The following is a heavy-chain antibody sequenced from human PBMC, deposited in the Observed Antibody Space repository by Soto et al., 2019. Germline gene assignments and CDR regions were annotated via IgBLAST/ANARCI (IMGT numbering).Heavy chain of an antibody. CDR3: ARDRPPDMSSSWYHGFDP. V-gene: IGHV4-30-4*01. Sequence: QVQLQESGPGLVKPSQTLSLTCTVSGGSISSGDYYWSWIRQPPGKGLERIGYIYYSGSTYYNPTLKSRVTIAVDTAKNQCSRKRSSVTAADTAVYYWARDRPPDMSSSWYHGFDPWGQGTLVTVSS. D-gene: IGHD6-13*01. J-gene: IGHJ5*02. CDR2: IYYSGST. CDR1: GGSISSGDYY.